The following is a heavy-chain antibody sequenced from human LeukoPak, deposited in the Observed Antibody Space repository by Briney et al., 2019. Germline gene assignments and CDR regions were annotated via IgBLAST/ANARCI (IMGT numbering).Heavy chain of an antibody. CDR1: GFTFGSYW. V-gene: IGHV3-48*01. CDR2: ITRSSSAK. J-gene: IGHJ4*02. Sequence: PGGSLRLSCAASGFTFGSYWMNWVRQAPGKGLEWVSYITRSSSAKFYADSVKGRFTVSRDNAENLLYLQMNSLRAEDTAVYYCTRDQEGSDYWGQGTLVTVSS. CDR3: TRDQEGSDY.